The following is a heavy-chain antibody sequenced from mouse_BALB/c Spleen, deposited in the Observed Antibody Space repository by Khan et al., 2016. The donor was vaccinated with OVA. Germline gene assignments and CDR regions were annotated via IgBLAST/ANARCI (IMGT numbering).Heavy chain of an antibody. V-gene: IGHV1-18*01. CDR3: TRGLFDV. CDR1: GYTFTDYY. Sequence: EVQLQQSGPELVKPGASVKMSCKASGYTFTDYYMKWLKQSHGKSLEWIGDINPNNGDTFYNQKFKDQATLTVDKSSSTAYMQLNSLPSEDTAVFYCTRGLFDVWGAGTTVTVSS. CDR2: INPNNGDT. J-gene: IGHJ1*01.